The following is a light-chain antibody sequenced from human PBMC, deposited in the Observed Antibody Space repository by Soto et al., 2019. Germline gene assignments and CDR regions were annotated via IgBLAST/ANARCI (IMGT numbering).Light chain of an antibody. J-gene: IGLJ2*01. Sequence: QSALTQPRSVSGSPGQSVTISCTGTSSDVGGYNYVSWYQQHPGKAPKLMIYDVTKRPSGVPDRFSGSKSGNTASLTISGLQAEDEAEYYCCSFAGSYTFAVFGGGTKLNVL. CDR2: DVT. CDR1: SSDVGGYNY. CDR3: CSFAGSYTFAV. V-gene: IGLV2-11*01.